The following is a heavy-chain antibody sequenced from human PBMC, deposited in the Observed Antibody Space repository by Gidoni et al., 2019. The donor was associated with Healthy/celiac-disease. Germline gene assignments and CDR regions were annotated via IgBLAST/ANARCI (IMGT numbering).Heavy chain of an antibody. Sequence: EVQLVESGGGLVQPGGSLRLSCAASGFTFSSYSMSWVRQAPGKGLEWVTYISSSSSTIYYADSVKGRFTISRDNAKNSLYLQMNSLRDEDTAVYYCAREQEGLVTFYAFDIWGQGTMVTVSS. D-gene: IGHD2-21*02. J-gene: IGHJ3*02. CDR3: AREQEGLVTFYAFDI. CDR1: GFTFSSYS. CDR2: ISSSSSTI. V-gene: IGHV3-48*02.